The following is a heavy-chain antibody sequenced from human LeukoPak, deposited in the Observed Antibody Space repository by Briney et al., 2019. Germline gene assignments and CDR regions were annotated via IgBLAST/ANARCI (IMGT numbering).Heavy chain of an antibody. CDR3: AKTPSYYYDSSGPYYFDY. CDR1: GFTFSSYA. Sequence: PGGSLRLSCAASGFTFSSYAMSWVRQAPGKGLEWVSAISGSGGSTYYADSVKGRFTISRDNSKNTLYLQMNSLRAEDTAVYYCAKTPSYYYDSSGPYYFDYWGQGTLVTVSS. CDR2: ISGSGGST. D-gene: IGHD3-22*01. J-gene: IGHJ4*02. V-gene: IGHV3-23*01.